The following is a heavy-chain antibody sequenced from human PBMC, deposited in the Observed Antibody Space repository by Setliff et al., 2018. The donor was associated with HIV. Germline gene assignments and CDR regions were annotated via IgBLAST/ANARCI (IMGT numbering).Heavy chain of an antibody. CDR3: ASGSEGSSSSEFDY. Sequence: ASVKVSCKASGYTFTSYYMHWVRQAPGQGLEWMGWINPNSGGTNYAQKFQGWVTMTRDTSISTAYMELSRLRSDDTAVYYCASGSEGSSSSEFDYWGQGTLVTVSS. CDR2: INPNSGGT. D-gene: IGHD6-6*01. J-gene: IGHJ4*02. V-gene: IGHV1-2*04. CDR1: GYTFTSYY.